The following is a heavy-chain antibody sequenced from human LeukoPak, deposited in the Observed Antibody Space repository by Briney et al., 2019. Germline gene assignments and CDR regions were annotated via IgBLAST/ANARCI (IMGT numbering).Heavy chain of an antibody. D-gene: IGHD3-16*01. J-gene: IGHJ4*02. V-gene: IGHV3-33*01. CDR2: IWYDGSNK. CDR3: ARDHVDLGAPPGY. CDR1: GFTFSSYG. Sequence: GRSLRLSCAASGFTFSSYGMHWVRQAPGKGLEWVAVIWYDGSNKYYADSVKGRFTISRDNSKNTLCLQMNSLRAEDTAVYYCARDHVDLGAPPGYWGQGTLVTVSS.